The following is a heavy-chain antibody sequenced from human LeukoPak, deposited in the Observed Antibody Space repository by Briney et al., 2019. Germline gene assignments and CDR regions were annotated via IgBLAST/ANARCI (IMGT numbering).Heavy chain of an antibody. V-gene: IGHV3-21*01. J-gene: IGHJ6*03. CDR2: ISSSSSYI. CDR1: GFTFSYYS. D-gene: IGHD6-13*01. CDR3: ARGYSSSWFRYYYMDV. Sequence: GGSLRLSCAPSGFTFSYYSMNWVRQAPGKGLEWVSSISSSSSYIYYADSVKGRFTVSRDNAKNSLYLQMNSLRAEDTAVYYCARGYSSSWFRYYYMDVWGKGTTVTISS.